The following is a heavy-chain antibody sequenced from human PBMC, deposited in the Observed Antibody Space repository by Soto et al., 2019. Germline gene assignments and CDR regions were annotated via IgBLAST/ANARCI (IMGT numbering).Heavy chain of an antibody. D-gene: IGHD2-2*01. Sequence: QVQLVESGGGVVQPGRSLRLSCAASGFTFSHYCLHWVRQAPGKGLEWLAVISYDGRNKNYADSVQVRFTVSRYNDKTKLSLQMKSLRAEDTAVYFCERYPGTYQGRIYYGGQGTLVTVSS. CDR1: GFTFSHYC. J-gene: IGHJ4*02. CDR2: ISYDGRNK. V-gene: IGHV3-30*03. CDR3: ERYPGTYQGRIYY.